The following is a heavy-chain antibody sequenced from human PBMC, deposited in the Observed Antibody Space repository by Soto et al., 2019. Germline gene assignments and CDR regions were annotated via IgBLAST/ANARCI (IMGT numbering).Heavy chain of an antibody. CDR2: FNGNGGLT. J-gene: IGHJ5*02. Sequence: PGGSLRLSCAASGFTFSSYAMSWVRQAPGKGLEWVSTFNGNGGLTYYADSVKGRFTISRDNSKNTLYLQMDSLRAEDTAIYYCAKDNSLHWFDPWGQGTLVTVSS. V-gene: IGHV3-23*01. CDR3: AKDNSLHWFDP. D-gene: IGHD2-15*01. CDR1: GFTFSSYA.